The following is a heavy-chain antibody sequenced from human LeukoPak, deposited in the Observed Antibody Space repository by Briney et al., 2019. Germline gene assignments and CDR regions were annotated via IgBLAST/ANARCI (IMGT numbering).Heavy chain of an antibody. CDR2: ISGSGGST. Sequence: GGSLRLSCAGSVFTFSSYAMSWVRQAPGKGLEWVSAISGSGGSTYYADSVKGRFTISRDNSKNTLYLQMNSLRAEDTAVYYCANSVAGIDNWFDPWGQGTLVTVSS. CDR3: ANSVAGIDNWFDP. V-gene: IGHV3-23*01. J-gene: IGHJ5*02. D-gene: IGHD6-19*01. CDR1: VFTFSSYA.